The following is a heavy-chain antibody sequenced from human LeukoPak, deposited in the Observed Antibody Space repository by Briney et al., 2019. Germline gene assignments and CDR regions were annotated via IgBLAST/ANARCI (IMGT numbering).Heavy chain of an antibody. D-gene: IGHD3-16*02. V-gene: IGHV4-4*07. CDR1: GGSISSYY. J-gene: IGHJ6*03. CDR2: IYTSGST. CDR3: ARGVSFSPYYYYYMDV. Sequence: SETLSLTCTVSGGSISSYYWSWLRQPAGKGLEWIGRIYTSGSTNYNPSLKSRVTMSVDTSKNQFSLKLSSVTAADTAVYYCARGVSFSPYYYYYMDVWGKGTTVTVSS.